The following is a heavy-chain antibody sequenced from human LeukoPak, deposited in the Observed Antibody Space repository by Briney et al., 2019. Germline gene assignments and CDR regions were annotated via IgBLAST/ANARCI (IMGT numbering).Heavy chain of an antibody. CDR1: GFTFSDYW. Sequence: GGSLRLSCAASGFTFSDYWMSWVRQAPGKGLEWVANIKQDGSEKYSVDSVKGRFTISRDNAKNSLYLLMNSLRAEDTAVYYCVRDSGYDLAPFDPWGQGTLVTVSS. CDR2: IKQDGSEK. V-gene: IGHV3-7*01. D-gene: IGHD5-12*01. CDR3: VRDSGYDLAPFDP. J-gene: IGHJ5*02.